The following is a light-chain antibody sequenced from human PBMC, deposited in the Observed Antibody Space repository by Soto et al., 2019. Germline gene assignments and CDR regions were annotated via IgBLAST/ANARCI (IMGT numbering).Light chain of an antibody. CDR1: QSVSSSS. J-gene: IGKJ1*01. V-gene: IGKV3-20*01. CDR3: QYYGSSPGT. Sequence: EIVLTQSPGTLSSSPGERATLSCRPSQSVSSSSLAWYQQNPGQAPRLLIYGASRRATGIPDRFSGSGSGTDFTLTISRLEPEDFAIYFCQYYGSSPGTFGQGTKVEIK. CDR2: GAS.